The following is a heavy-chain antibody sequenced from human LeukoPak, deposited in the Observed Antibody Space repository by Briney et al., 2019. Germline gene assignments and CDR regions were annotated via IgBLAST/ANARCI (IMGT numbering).Heavy chain of an antibody. D-gene: IGHD6-13*01. J-gene: IGHJ4*02. V-gene: IGHV3-30*04. Sequence: PGGSLRLSCVASGFTFNTYAMHWVRQAPGKGLEWVAVISYDGSNKYYADSVRGRFTISRDNSKNTLYLQMNSLRAEDTAVYYCARDVSSWAEYYFDYWGQGTLVTVSS. CDR2: ISYDGSNK. CDR3: ARDVSSWAEYYFDY. CDR1: GFTFNTYA.